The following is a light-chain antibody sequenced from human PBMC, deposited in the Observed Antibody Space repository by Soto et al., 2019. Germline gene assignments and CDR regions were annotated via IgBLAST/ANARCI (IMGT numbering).Light chain of an antibody. CDR1: QTVDNN. Sequence: EIVMTQSPVTMSVSPGEGATLSCRASQTVDNNLAWYQKKPGQAPRLLIFGASTRATGIPARFSGVGSGTEFTLPISSLQSEDFAVYYCQQYNNWPLTFGGGTKVEIK. CDR2: GAS. J-gene: IGKJ4*01. V-gene: IGKV3-15*01. CDR3: QQYNNWPLT.